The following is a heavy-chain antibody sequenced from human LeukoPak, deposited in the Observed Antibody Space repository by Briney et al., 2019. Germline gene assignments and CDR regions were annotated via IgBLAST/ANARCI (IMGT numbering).Heavy chain of an antibody. V-gene: IGHV4-34*01. J-gene: IGHJ4*02. CDR2: INHSGST. Sequence: SETLSLTCAVYGGSFSGYYWSWIRQPPGKGLEWIGEINHSGSTNYNPSLRSRVTISVDTSKNQFSLKLSSVTAADTAVCYCARAPELLSFYYFDYWGQGTLVTVSS. D-gene: IGHD3-10*01. CDR1: GGSFSGYY. CDR3: ARAPELLSFYYFDY.